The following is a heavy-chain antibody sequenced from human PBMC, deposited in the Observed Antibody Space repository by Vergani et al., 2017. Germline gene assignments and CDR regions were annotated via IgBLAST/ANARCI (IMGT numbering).Heavy chain of an antibody. CDR2: IYYSGST. CDR3: ATGHSSSWAGDY. CDR1: GGSISSSSYY. Sequence: QLQLQESGPGLVKPSETLSLTCTVSGGSISSSSYYWSWIRQPPGKGLEWIGYIYYSGSTNYNPSLKSRVTISVDTSKNQFSLKLSSVTAADTAVYYCATGHSSSWAGDYWGQGTLVTVSS. D-gene: IGHD6-13*01. V-gene: IGHV4-61*05. J-gene: IGHJ4*02.